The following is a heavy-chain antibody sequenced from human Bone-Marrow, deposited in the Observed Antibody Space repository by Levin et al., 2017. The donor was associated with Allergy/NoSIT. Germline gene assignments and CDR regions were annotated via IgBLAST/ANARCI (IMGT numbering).Heavy chain of an antibody. CDR1: GFTVSSHY. V-gene: IGHV3-53*01. CDR3: ARGVVVVPAATRVYYMDV. J-gene: IGHJ6*03. Sequence: GESLKISCAASGFTVSSHYMSWVRQAPGKGLEWVSVIYSGGSTYYADSVKGRFTISRDNSKNTLYLQMNSLRAEDTAVYYCARGVVVVPAATRVYYMDVWGKGTTVTVSS. D-gene: IGHD2-2*01. CDR2: IYSGGST.